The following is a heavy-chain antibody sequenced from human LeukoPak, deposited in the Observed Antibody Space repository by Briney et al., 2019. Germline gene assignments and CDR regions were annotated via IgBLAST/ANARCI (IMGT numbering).Heavy chain of an antibody. CDR2: IIPIFGTA. V-gene: IGHV1-69*13. CDR1: GGTFSSYA. CDR3: ARGPELIVVFRFDY. D-gene: IGHD2-21*01. Sequence: ASVTVSCTASGGTFSSYAISWVRQAPGQGLEWMGGIIPIFGTANYAQKFQGRVTITADESTSTAYMELSSLRSEDTAVYYCARGPELIVVFRFDYWGQGTLVTVSS. J-gene: IGHJ4*02.